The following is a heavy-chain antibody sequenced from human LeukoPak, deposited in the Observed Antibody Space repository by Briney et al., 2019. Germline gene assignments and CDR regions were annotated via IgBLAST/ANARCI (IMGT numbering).Heavy chain of an antibody. J-gene: IGHJ4*02. V-gene: IGHV4-34*01. CDR1: GGSFSSYY. CDR2: INHSGST. Sequence: PSETLSLTCAVYGGSFSSYYWSWIRQPPGKGLEWIGEINHSGSTNYNPSLKSRVTISVDTSKNQFSLKLSSVTAADTAVYYCARSYDFRSGDFDYWGQGTLVTVSS. D-gene: IGHD3-3*01. CDR3: ARSYDFRSGDFDY.